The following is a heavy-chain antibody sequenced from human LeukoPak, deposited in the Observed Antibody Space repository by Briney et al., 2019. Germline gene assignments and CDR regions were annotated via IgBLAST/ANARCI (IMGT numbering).Heavy chain of an antibody. J-gene: IGHJ4*02. CDR2: IYPGDSDT. V-gene: IGHV5-51*01. CDR3: ERLWYSSGWYVGYFDY. CDR1: GYSFTSYW. D-gene: IGHD6-19*01. Sequence: GESLKISCKGSGYSFTSYWIGWVRQMPGKGLEWMGIIYPGDSDTRYSPSFQGQVTISADKSISTAYLQWSSLKASDTAMYYCERLWYSSGWYVGYFDYWGQGTLVTVSS.